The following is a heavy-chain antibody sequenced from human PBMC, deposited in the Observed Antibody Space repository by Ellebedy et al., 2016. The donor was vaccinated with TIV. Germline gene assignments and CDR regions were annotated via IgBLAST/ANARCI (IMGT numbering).Heavy chain of an antibody. CDR1: GFTFSNYG. Sequence: GESLKISCAASGFTFSNYGMNWVRQAPGKGLEWVSAVSGSDDNTYYSDSVKGRFTVSRDNSMTTVYLEMNSLRAEDTALYYCARDLDKSSGWYGGAAYWGQGTQVTVSS. CDR2: VSGSDDNT. D-gene: IGHD6-19*01. V-gene: IGHV3-23*01. CDR3: ARDLDKSSGWYGGAAY. J-gene: IGHJ4*02.